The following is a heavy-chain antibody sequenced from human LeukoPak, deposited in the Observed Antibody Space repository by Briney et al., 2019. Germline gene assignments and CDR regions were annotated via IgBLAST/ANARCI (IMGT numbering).Heavy chain of an antibody. CDR1: GSTFSNAW. CDR3: TTVVRYFDWLMVDY. D-gene: IGHD3-9*01. Sequence: GGSLRLSCAASGSTFSNAWMSWVRQAPGKGLEWVGRIKSKTDGGTTDYAAPVKGRFTISRDDSKNTLYLQMNSLKTEDTAVYYCTTVVRYFDWLMVDYWGQGTLVTVSS. V-gene: IGHV3-15*01. CDR2: IKSKTDGGTT. J-gene: IGHJ4*02.